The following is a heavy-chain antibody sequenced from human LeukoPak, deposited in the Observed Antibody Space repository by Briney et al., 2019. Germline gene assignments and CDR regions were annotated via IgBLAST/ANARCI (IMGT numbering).Heavy chain of an antibody. CDR1: GGSISSYY. J-gene: IGHJ6*03. CDR3: ARDQLYYGQNYYYYMDV. D-gene: IGHD2-8*01. CDR2: IYTSGST. V-gene: IGHV4-4*07. Sequence: PSETLSLTCTVSGGSISSYYWSWIRQPAGKGLEWVGRIYTSGSTNYNPPLKSRVTMSVDTSKNQFSLKLSSVTAADTAVYYCARDQLYYGQNYYYYMDVWGKGTTVTVSS.